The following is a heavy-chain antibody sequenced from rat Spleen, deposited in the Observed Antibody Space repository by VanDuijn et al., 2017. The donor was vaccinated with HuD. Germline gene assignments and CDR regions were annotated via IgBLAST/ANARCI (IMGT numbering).Heavy chain of an antibody. Sequence: EVQLVESGGGLVQPGRSMKLSCAASGFTFSNYYMAWVRQAPTKGLEWVASISYDGSSTYYRDSVKGRFTISRDHAKSTLYLQMDSLRSEDTATYYGASHLYNNDGYFDFWGPGTMVTVSS. J-gene: IGHJ1*01. CDR1: GFTFSNYY. CDR2: ISYDGSST. CDR3: ASHLYNNDGYFDF. D-gene: IGHD1-10*01. V-gene: IGHV5-25*01.